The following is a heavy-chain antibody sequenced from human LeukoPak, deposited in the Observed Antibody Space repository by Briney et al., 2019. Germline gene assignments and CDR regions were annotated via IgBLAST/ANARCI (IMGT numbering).Heavy chain of an antibody. J-gene: IGHJ5*02. Sequence: PSETLSLTCTVSGGSISGHYWSWIRQSPGRGLEWIGNIYTSGSTKYNPSLHRRVSISIDTSKNQFSLKAYSMTAADTAVYYCARQAQDGTDNYFDPWGQGTLVTVSS. CDR1: GGSISGHY. V-gene: IGHV4-4*09. CDR3: ARQAQDGTDNYFDP. CDR2: IYTSGST. D-gene: IGHD1-14*01.